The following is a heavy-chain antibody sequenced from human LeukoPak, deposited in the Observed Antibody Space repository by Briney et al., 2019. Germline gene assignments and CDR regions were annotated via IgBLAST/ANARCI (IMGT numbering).Heavy chain of an antibody. CDR1: GDSINSLDL. V-gene: IGHV4-4*02. CDR2: MYLSGTT. D-gene: IGHD3-22*01. Sequence: PSETLSLTRTVSGDSINSLDLWSWVRQPPGKGLEWIGEMYLSGTTHSNPSVKSRVTISIDKSKNQFFLNLRSVTAADTAVYYCAGLVGRYSSGLYYYYFDYWGQGTLVTVSS. J-gene: IGHJ4*02. CDR3: AGLVGRYSSGLYYYYFDY.